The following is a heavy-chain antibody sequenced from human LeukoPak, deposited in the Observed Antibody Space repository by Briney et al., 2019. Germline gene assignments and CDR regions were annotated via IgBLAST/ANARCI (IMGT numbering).Heavy chain of an antibody. CDR1: GFTLDDYA. V-gene: IGHV3-20*04. Sequence: GGSLRLSCAASGFTLDDYAMNGVRQVPGRGLEWVSGINWNGRITEYADSVKDRFTVSRQNTKNSLYLYMNNLGGEDTALYFCARGSVQLWLRDTYYYMDVWGKGTTVTVSS. J-gene: IGHJ6*03. CDR2: INWNGRIT. D-gene: IGHD5-18*01. CDR3: ARGSVQLWLRDTYYYMDV.